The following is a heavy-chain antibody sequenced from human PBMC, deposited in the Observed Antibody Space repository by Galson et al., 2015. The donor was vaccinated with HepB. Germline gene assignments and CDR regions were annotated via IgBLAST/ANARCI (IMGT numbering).Heavy chain of an antibody. D-gene: IGHD6-19*01. CDR2: IIDVGST. J-gene: IGHJ4*02. CDR1: GFTVSNTY. V-gene: IGHV3-53*01. CDR3: ARESHFSGWE. Sequence: SLRLSCAASGFTVSNTYMIWVRQAPGKGLEWVSGIIDVGSTYYADSAKGRFTISRDNSKNTLFLQMNSLRGEDTAVYYCARESHFSGWEWGQGTLVTVSS.